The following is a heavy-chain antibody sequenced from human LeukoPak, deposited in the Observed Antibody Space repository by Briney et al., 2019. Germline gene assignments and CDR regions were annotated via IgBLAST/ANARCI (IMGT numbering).Heavy chain of an antibody. D-gene: IGHD3-22*01. V-gene: IGHV4-34*01. Sequence: SETLSLTCAVYGGSFSGYYWSWIRQPPGKGLEWIGEINHSGSTNYNPSLKSRVTISVDTSKNQFSLKLSSVTAADTAVYYCATRYPYYYDSSGPLGNAFDIWGQGTMVTVSS. CDR3: ATRYPYYYDSSGPLGNAFDI. CDR1: GGSFSGYY. J-gene: IGHJ3*02. CDR2: INHSGST.